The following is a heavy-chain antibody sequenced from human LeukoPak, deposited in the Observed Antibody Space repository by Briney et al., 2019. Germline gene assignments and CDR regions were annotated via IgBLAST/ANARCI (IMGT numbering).Heavy chain of an antibody. CDR2: IYPGVSDT. D-gene: IGHD3-22*01. J-gene: IGHJ3*02. V-gene: IGHV5-51*01. CDR3: ARRTTYYYDSSDLPDAFDI. CDR1: GYSFTSYW. Sequence: GESLKISCKGSGYSFTSYWIGWVRQMPGKGLEWMGIIYPGVSDTRYSPSFQGQVTISADKSISTAYLQWSSLKASDTAMYYCARRTTYYYDSSDLPDAFDIWGQGTMVTVSS.